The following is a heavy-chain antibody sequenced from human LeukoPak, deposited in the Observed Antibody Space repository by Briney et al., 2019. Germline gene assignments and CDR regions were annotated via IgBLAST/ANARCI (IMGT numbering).Heavy chain of an antibody. D-gene: IGHD3-22*01. CDR3: VRESEYYFDHSASFDY. Sequence: GGPLRLSCAAFGFPFTAYFIHWVRKAPAKGWEWVEEMPSDGNAMFYADSVKGRFTISRDNSKNALYLQMNSLRAEDTAVYYCVRESEYYFDHSASFDYWGQGTLVTVSS. CDR1: GFPFTAYF. V-gene: IGHV3-30-3*01. J-gene: IGHJ4*02. CDR2: MPSDGNAM.